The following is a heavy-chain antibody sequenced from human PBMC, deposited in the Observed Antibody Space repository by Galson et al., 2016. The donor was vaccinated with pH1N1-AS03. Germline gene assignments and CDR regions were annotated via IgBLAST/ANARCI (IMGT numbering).Heavy chain of an antibody. D-gene: IGHD5-24*01. V-gene: IGHV3-15*01. J-gene: IGHJ4*02. CDR2: IKSKTDGGTT. Sequence: SLRLSCAASGFPFKNAWLTWVRQSPGKGLEWVGRIKSKTDGGTTDYAAPVKGRFTISRDDSKNTMYLEMNSLKTEDTATYYCNTAGVGDGHTYDYWGQGTLLTVSS. CDR1: GFPFKNAW. CDR3: NTAGVGDGHTYDY.